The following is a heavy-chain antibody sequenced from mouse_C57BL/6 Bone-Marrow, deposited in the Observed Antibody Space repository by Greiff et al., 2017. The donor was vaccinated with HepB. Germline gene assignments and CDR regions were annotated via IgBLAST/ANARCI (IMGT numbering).Heavy chain of an antibody. CDR1: GYSFTGYY. CDR3: TRGTTVFDY. J-gene: IGHJ2*01. V-gene: IGHV1-42*01. Sequence: VQLQQSGPELVKPGASVKISCKASGYSFTGYYMHWVKQSPENSLEWIGEINPGTGNTNYNQKFKDKATLTVDKSSSSAYMQRKSLTSEESAVYYCTRGTTVFDYWGQGTTLTVSS. D-gene: IGHD1-1*01. CDR2: INPGTGNT.